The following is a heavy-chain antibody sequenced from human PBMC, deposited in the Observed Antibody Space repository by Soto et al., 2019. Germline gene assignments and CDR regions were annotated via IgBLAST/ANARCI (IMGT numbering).Heavy chain of an antibody. CDR1: GGSIISADSY. CDR3: VRGPYNYNSRYFDY. J-gene: IGHJ4*02. CDR2: INHSGIT. D-gene: IGHD1-1*01. Sequence: SETLSLTCAVSGGSIISADSYWFWIRKHPGKGLEWLAEINHSGITNYNPSVESRVSMSVDTSKNQFSLRLYSVTAADTAVYYCVRGPYNYNSRYFDYWGQGTLVTVSS. V-gene: IGHV4-31*11.